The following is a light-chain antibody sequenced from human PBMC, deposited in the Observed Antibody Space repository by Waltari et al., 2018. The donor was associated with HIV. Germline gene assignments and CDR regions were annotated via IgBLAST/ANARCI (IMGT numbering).Light chain of an antibody. V-gene: IGLV2-8*01. Sequence: QSALTQPPSASGSPGQSVTISCTGTRSDVGGYNYVSWYQQHPGKAPKLMIFDVSKRPSGVPDRFSGSKSGNTASLTISGLQAEDEADYYCCSYAGSYTVFGGGTKLTVL. CDR1: RSDVGGYNY. CDR3: CSYAGSYTV. J-gene: IGLJ2*01. CDR2: DVS.